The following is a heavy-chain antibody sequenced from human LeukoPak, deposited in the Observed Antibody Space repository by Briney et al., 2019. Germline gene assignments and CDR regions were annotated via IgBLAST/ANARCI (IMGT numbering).Heavy chain of an antibody. CDR3: ARDANYYDSSGYYFDY. Sequence: PSETLSLTCTVSGYSISSGYYWGWIRQPPGKGLEWIGYIYYSGSTNYNPSLKSRVTISVDTSKNQFSLKLSSVTAADTAVYYCARDANYYDSSGYYFDYGGQGTLVTGSS. CDR2: IYYSGST. V-gene: IGHV4-61*01. CDR1: GYSISSGYY. D-gene: IGHD3-22*01. J-gene: IGHJ4*02.